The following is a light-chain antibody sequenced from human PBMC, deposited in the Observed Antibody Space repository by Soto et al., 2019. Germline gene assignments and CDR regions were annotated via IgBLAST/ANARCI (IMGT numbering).Light chain of an antibody. Sequence: DIMMTQSPSTLSARVGDRLTITCRASQTVTNRLAWYQQRPGTAPKLLIFGASNLKSGVPSRFSASGSGTEFILAISSLQSDDFGTYYCQQYSSFWTFGQGTKVDIK. CDR3: QQYSSFWT. V-gene: IGKV1-5*03. J-gene: IGKJ1*01. CDR2: GAS. CDR1: QTVTNR.